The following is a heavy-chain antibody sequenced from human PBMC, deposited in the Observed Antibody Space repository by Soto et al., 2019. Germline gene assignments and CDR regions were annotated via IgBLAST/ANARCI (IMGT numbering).Heavy chain of an antibody. D-gene: IGHD1-26*01. CDR1: GFSLSTSGMC. CDR3: ARVSGSHEGPYFDY. CDR2: IDWDDDK. Sequence: SGPTLVNPTQILTLTCTFSGFSLSTSGMCVSWIRQPPGKALEWLALIDWDDDKYYSTSLKTRLTISKDTSKNQVVLTMTNMDPVDTATYYCARVSGSHEGPYFDYWGQGTLVTVSS. V-gene: IGHV2-70*01. J-gene: IGHJ4*02.